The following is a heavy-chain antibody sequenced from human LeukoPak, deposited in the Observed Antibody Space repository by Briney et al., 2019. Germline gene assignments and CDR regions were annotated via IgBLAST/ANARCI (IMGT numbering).Heavy chain of an antibody. D-gene: IGHD2/OR15-2a*01. V-gene: IGHV1-2*02. J-gene: IGHJ4*02. Sequence: ASMKVSCKSSGFTFTDYYIHWVRQAPGQGLEWMGYIGPHSSATSSPQEFQGRVTMTRDTSMSTAYMELTRLASDDTAVYYCAREGNGLLSKDFDYWGQGTLVTVSS. CDR2: IGPHSSAT. CDR1: GFTFTDYY. CDR3: AREGNGLLSKDFDY.